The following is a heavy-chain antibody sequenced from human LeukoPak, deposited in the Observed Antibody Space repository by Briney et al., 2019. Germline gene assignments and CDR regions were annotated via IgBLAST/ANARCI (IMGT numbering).Heavy chain of an antibody. V-gene: IGHV3-23*01. CDR3: ARRSPGSSSLFFYYMDV. D-gene: IGHD1-26*01. J-gene: IGHJ6*03. Sequence: GGSLRLSCAATGFTFSNHAMSWVRQAPGKGLEWVSGISSSGSSTFFADHVKGRFTISRDNAKNSLYLQINTLQAEDTAVYYCARRSPGSSSLFFYYMDVWGKGTTVTVSS. CDR2: ISSSGSST. CDR1: GFTFSNHA.